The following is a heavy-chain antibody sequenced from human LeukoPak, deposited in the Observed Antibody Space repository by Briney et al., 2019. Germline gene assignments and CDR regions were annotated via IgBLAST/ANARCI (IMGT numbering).Heavy chain of an antibody. J-gene: IGHJ4*02. D-gene: IGHD3-22*01. CDR2: INPNSGGT. Sequence: GASVKVSCKASGYTFTGYYMHWVRQAPGQGLEWMGWINPNSGGTNYAQKFQGRVTMTRNTSISTAYMELSSLRSEDTAVYYCARRNLYYYDSSGYYYAFDYWGQGTLVTVSS. V-gene: IGHV1-2*02. CDR1: GYTFTGYY. CDR3: ARRNLYYYDSSGYYYAFDY.